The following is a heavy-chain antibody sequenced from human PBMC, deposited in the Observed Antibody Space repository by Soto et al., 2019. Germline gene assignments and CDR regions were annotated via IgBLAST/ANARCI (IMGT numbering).Heavy chain of an antibody. J-gene: IGHJ4*02. CDR3: ARTSSWSGGSYFDY. CDR1: GFTFSSYD. Sequence: GGSLRLSCAASGFTFSSYDMHWVRQATGKGLEWVSAIGTAGDTYYPGSVKGRFTISRENAKNSLYLQMNSLRAGDTAVYYCARTSSWSGGSYFDYWGQGTLVTVSS. V-gene: IGHV3-13*01. CDR2: IGTAGDT. D-gene: IGHD6-13*01.